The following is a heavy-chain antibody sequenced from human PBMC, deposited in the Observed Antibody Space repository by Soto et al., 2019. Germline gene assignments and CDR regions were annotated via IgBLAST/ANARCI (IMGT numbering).Heavy chain of an antibody. CDR2: INPSCGSI. D-gene: IGHD3-3*01. CDR3: ARDRRFLEWLFPRHDAFDI. J-gene: IGHJ3*02. Sequence: ASVKVSCKASGGTFSSYASSWVRQDKGQGLEWMGIINPSCGSISYAQKFQGRVTMTRDESTSTVYMELSSLRSEDTAVYYCARDRRFLEWLFPRHDAFDIWGQGTMVTVSS. CDR1: GGTFSSYA. V-gene: IGHV1-46*01.